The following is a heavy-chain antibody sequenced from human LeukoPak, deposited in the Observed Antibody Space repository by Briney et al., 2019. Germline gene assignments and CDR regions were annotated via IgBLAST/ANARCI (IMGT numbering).Heavy chain of an antibody. J-gene: IGHJ4*02. CDR2: ISYDGSNK. CDR3: AKSPSPYCSGGSCSPFDY. Sequence: GGSLRLSCAASGFTFSSYAMHWVRQAPGKGLEWVAVISYDGSNKYYADSVKGRFTISRDNSKNTLYLQMNSLRAEDTAVYYCAKSPSPYCSGGSCSPFDYWGQGTLVTVSS. V-gene: IGHV3-30*04. D-gene: IGHD2-15*01. CDR1: GFTFSSYA.